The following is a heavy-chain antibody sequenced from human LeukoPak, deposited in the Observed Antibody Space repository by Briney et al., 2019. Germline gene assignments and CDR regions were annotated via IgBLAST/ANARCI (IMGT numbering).Heavy chain of an antibody. CDR2: IYYSGST. Sequence: SETLSLTCAVYGGSFSGYYWSWIRQPPGKGLEWIGYIYYSGSTYYNPSLKSRVTISVDTSKNQFSLKLSSVTAADTAVYYCARAYCSSTSCYWLGARPGARYYGMDVWGQGTTVTVSS. CDR1: GGSFSGYY. CDR3: ARAYCSSTSCYWLGARPGARYYGMDV. J-gene: IGHJ6*02. V-gene: IGHV4-34*01. D-gene: IGHD2-2*01.